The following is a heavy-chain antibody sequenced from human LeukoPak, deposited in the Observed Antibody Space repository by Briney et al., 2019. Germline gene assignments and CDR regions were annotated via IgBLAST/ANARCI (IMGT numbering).Heavy chain of an antibody. CDR2: ITATGSRT. V-gene: IGHV3-23*01. CDR3: TTADGDPYYFDY. D-gene: IGHD4-17*01. J-gene: IGHJ4*02. CDR1: GLTFGSYT. Sequence: GGSLRLSCTASGLTFGSYTMSWVRQAPGKGLEWVSGITATGSRTYYADSVKGRFTISRDDSKNTLYLQMNSLKTEDTAVYYCTTADGDPYYFDYWGQGTLVTVSS.